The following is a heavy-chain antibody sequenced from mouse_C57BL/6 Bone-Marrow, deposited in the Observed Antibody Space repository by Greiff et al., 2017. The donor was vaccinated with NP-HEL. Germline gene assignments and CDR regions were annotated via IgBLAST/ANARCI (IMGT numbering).Heavy chain of an antibody. D-gene: IGHD3-3*01. CDR1: GFTFSSYG. Sequence: EVQVVESGGDLVKPGGSLKLSCAASGFTFSSYGMSWVRQTPDKRLEWVATISSGGSYTYYPDSVKGRFTISRDNAKNTLYLQMSSLKSEDTAMYYCARHRAGTGDYWGQGTTLTVSS. J-gene: IGHJ2*01. CDR2: ISSGGSYT. V-gene: IGHV5-6*01. CDR3: ARHRAGTGDY.